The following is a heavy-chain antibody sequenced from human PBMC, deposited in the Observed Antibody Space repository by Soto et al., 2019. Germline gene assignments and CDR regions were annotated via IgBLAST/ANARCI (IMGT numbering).Heavy chain of an antibody. Sequence: ASVKVSCKASGYTFTSYGISWVRQAPGQGLEWMGWISAYNGNTNYAQKLQGRVTMTTDTSTSTAYMELRSLRSDDTAVYYCARDWRLYYGSGGYPPFDYWGQGTLVTVSS. CDR1: GYTFTSYG. J-gene: IGHJ4*02. CDR3: ARDWRLYYGSGGYPPFDY. D-gene: IGHD3-10*01. V-gene: IGHV1-18*01. CDR2: ISAYNGNT.